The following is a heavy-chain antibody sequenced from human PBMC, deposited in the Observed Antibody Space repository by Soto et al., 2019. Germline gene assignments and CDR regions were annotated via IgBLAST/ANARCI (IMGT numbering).Heavy chain of an antibody. CDR2: ISGSGGST. Sequence: GGSLRLSCAASGFTFSSYAMSWVRQAPGKGLEWVSAISGSGGSTNYEDSVKGRFTISRDNAKNSLYLQMNSLRAEDTAVYYCARAPVYSYYGMDVWGQGTTVTVSS. D-gene: IGHD4-4*01. CDR3: ARAPVYSYYGMDV. V-gene: IGHV3-23*01. J-gene: IGHJ6*02. CDR1: GFTFSSYA.